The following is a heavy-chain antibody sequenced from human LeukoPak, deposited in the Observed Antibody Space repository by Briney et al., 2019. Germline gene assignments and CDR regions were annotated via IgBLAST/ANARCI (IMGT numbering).Heavy chain of an antibody. CDR2: IYTSGST. CDR3: ARDLNPRGSYRYAWFDP. Sequence: SETLSLTCTVSGGSISSYYWSRIRQPAGKGLEWIGRIYTSGSTNYNPSLKSRVTMSVDTSKNQFSLKLSSVTAADTAVYYCARDLNPRGSYRYAWFDPWGQGTLVTVSS. V-gene: IGHV4-4*07. D-gene: IGHD3-16*02. CDR1: GGSISSYY. J-gene: IGHJ5*02.